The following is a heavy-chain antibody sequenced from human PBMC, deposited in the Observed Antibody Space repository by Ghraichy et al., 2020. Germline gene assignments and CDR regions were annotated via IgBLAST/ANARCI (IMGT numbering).Heavy chain of an antibody. CDR1: GFTFTNYY. D-gene: IGHD2-15*01. CDR2: MNPTGGST. J-gene: IGHJ4*02. CDR3: ARGPVVGPMTNHYVTH. Sequence: ASVKVSCKTSGFTFTNYYFHWVRQAPGQGLEWMGIMNPTGGSTIYAQKFQGRFTITRDTSTRTVYMELSSLTSEDTALYYCARGPVVGPMTNHYVTHWGQGTLVTVSS. V-gene: IGHV1-46*01.